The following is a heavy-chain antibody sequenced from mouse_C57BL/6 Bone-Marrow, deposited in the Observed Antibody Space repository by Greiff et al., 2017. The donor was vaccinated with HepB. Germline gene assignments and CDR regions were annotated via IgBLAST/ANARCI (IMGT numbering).Heavy chain of an antibody. J-gene: IGHJ2*01. CDR2: IYPGDGDT. CDR3: ARDREDFDY. Sequence: QVQLQQSGPELVKPGASVKISCKASGYAFSSSWMNWVKQRPGKGLEWIGRIYPGDGDTNYNGKFKGKATLTADKSSSTADMQRSSLTSEDSAVYGCARDREDFDYWGQGTTLTVSS. CDR1: GYAFSSSW. V-gene: IGHV1-82*01.